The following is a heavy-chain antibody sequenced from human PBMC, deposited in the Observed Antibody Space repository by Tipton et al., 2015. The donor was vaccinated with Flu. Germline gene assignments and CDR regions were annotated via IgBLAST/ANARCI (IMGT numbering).Heavy chain of an antibody. CDR3: ARDPAVVPYYFDY. Sequence: TLSLTCTVSGGSISSYYWSWIRQPPGKGLEWIGYIYYSGSTNYNPSRKSRVTIPVDTSLNQFPLNLSSVTAAGTAVYYFARDPAVVPYYFDYWGQGTLVTVSS. D-gene: IGHD2-21*01. CDR1: GGSISSYY. CDR2: IYYSGST. J-gene: IGHJ4*02. V-gene: IGHV4-59*12.